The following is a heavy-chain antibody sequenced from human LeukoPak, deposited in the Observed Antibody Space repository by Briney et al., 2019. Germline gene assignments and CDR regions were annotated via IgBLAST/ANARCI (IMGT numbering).Heavy chain of an antibody. CDR3: ARDSRRGSGWSYYFDY. V-gene: IGHV4-30-4*08. J-gene: IGHJ4*02. D-gene: IGHD6-19*01. CDR2: IYYSGST. CDR1: GGSISSGGYY. Sequence: SETLSLTCTVSGGSISSGGYYWSWIRQHPGKGLEWIGYIYYSGSTYYNPSLKSRVTISVDTSKNQFSLKLSSVTAADTAVYYCARDSRRGSGWSYYFDYWGQGTLVTVSS.